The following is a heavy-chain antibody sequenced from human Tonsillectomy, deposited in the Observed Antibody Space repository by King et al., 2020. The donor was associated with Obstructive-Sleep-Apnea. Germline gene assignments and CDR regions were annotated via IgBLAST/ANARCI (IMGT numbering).Heavy chain of an antibody. J-gene: IGHJ6*02. V-gene: IGHV3-48*04. CDR1: GTTFSTYS. D-gene: IGHD6-13*01. Sequence: VQLVESGGGLVQPGGSLRLFCAASGTTFSTYSMNWVRQAPGKGLEWISYISSSSSKYYADSVKGRFTISRDNAKNSLYLQMNSLRAEDTAVYYCAAAAGDLYYYYGMDVWGQGTTVTVSS. CDR3: AAAAGDLYYYYGMDV. CDR2: ISSSSSK.